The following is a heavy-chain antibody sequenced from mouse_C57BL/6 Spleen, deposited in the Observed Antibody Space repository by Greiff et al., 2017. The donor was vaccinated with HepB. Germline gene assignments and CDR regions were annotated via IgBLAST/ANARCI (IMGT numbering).Heavy chain of an antibody. CDR2: IYPGDGDT. Sequence: QVQLQQSGPELVKPGASVKISCTASGYAFSSSWMNWVKQRPGKGLEWIGRIYPGDGDTNYNGKFKGKATLTADKSSSTAYMQLSSLTSEDSAVYFCARFYYGSIDVWGTGTTVTVSS. V-gene: IGHV1-82*01. J-gene: IGHJ1*03. CDR1: GYAFSSSW. CDR3: ARFYYGSIDV. D-gene: IGHD1-1*01.